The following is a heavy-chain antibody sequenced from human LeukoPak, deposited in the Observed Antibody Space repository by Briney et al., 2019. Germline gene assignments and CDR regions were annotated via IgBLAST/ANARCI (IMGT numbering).Heavy chain of an antibody. CDR2: INHSGST. Sequence: LETLSLTCAVYGGSFSGYYWSWIRQPPGKGLEWIGEINHSGSTNYNPSLKSRVTMSVDTSKNQFSLKLSSVTAADTAVYYCARGYCSSTSCVFDYWGQGTLVTVSS. CDR3: ARGYCSSTSCVFDY. V-gene: IGHV4-34*01. D-gene: IGHD2-2*01. J-gene: IGHJ4*02. CDR1: GGSFSGYY.